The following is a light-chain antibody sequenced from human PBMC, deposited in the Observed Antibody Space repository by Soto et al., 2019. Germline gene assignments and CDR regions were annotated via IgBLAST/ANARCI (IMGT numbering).Light chain of an antibody. Sequence: ISQCPFDLRPSVRGGYKMIGRASQSISTYLNWYQQKRGEAPNLLLYSTSTLQSGVPSRFSGSGSGTDFTLTISSLRPEDFATYYCQQSYSTPPTFGQGTKVDIK. V-gene: IGKV1-39*01. J-gene: IGKJ2*01. CDR1: QSISTY. CDR3: QQSYSTPPT. CDR2: STS.